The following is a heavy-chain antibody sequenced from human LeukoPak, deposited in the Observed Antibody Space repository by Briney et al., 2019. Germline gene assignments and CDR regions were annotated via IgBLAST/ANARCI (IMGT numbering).Heavy chain of an antibody. CDR1: GGSISSGGYY. D-gene: IGHD4-17*01. J-gene: IGHJ4*02. CDR3: ASGHGMTTVTQLDY. CDR2: IYYSGST. Sequence: SETLSLTCTVSGGSISSGGYYWSWIRQHPGKGLEWIGYIYYSGSTYYNPSLKSRVTISVDTSKNQFSLKLSSVTAADTAVYYCASGHGMTTVTQLDYWGQGTLVTVSS. V-gene: IGHV4-31*03.